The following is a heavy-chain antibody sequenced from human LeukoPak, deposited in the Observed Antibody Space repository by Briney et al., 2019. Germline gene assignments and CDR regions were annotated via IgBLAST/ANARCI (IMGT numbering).Heavy chain of an antibody. V-gene: IGHV3-9*01. Sequence: GRSLRLSCGASGFTFDDYAMHWVRQAPGKGLEWASGISWNSESIGYADSVKGRFTISRDNAKNSLYLQMNSLRPEDTALYYCAKDNQQLVPLGALDIWGQGTMVTVSS. D-gene: IGHD6-13*01. J-gene: IGHJ3*02. CDR3: AKDNQQLVPLGALDI. CDR1: GFTFDDYA. CDR2: ISWNSESI.